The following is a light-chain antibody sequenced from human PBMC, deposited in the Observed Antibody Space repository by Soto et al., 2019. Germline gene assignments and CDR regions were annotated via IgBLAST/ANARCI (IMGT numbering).Light chain of an antibody. Sequence: QSALTQPASVSGSPGQSITIPCTGTSSDIGVNNYVSWYKQHPGKAPKLMIYEVKIRPSGVSDRFSGSKSGNTASLTISGLQAEDEADYYCSSYTSSSTVVFGGGTKVTVL. J-gene: IGLJ2*01. CDR2: EVK. CDR3: SSYTSSSTVV. CDR1: SSDIGVNNY. V-gene: IGLV2-14*01.